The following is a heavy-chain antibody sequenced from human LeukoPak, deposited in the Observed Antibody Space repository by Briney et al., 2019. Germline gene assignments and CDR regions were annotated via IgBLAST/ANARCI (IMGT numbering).Heavy chain of an antibody. D-gene: IGHD3-10*01. CDR1: GFTFSGYP. Sequence: PGGSLRLSCAASGFTFSGYPIHWVRQAPGKGLEWVAVISYDGSNKYYADSVKGRFTISRDNSKNTLYLQMNSLRAEDTAVYYCARAGRRITMVRGINPGGGMDVWGQGTTVTVSS. CDR2: ISYDGSNK. J-gene: IGHJ6*02. CDR3: ARAGRRITMVRGINPGGGMDV. V-gene: IGHV3-30-3*01.